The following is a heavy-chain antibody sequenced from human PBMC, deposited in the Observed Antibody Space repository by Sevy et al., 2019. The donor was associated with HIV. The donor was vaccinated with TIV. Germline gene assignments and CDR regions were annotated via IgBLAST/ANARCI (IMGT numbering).Heavy chain of an antibody. CDR2: IYKTGST. J-gene: IGHJ6*03. Sequence: SETLSLSCSVSGGSVSSGTYYWSWIRQPPGKGLEWIGHIYKTGSTNYKLSLQGRFTISVETSTNQFSLRLRSVTVADTAVDDCAGVLRGQFWYSVSLGGYYYHMDVWGKGPTVTVSS. V-gene: IGHV4-61*01. CDR3: AGVLRGQFWYSVSLGGYYYHMDV. CDR1: GGSVSSGTYY. D-gene: IGHD3-10*01.